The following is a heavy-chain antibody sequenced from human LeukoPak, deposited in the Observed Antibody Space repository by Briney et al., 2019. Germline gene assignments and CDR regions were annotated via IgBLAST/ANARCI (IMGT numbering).Heavy chain of an antibody. V-gene: IGHV7-4-1*02. CDR1: GYPFTSYA. J-gene: IGHJ4*02. D-gene: IGHD2-15*01. CDR2: INTNTGNP. Sequence: ASVKVSRKASGYPFTSYAMNWVRQAPGQGLEYIGWINTNTGNPTYAQGFTGRFVFSLDTSASTAYLQISGLKAEDTAVYYCARAEVSCTGATCFSYWGQGTLVTVSS. CDR3: ARAEVSCTGATCFSY.